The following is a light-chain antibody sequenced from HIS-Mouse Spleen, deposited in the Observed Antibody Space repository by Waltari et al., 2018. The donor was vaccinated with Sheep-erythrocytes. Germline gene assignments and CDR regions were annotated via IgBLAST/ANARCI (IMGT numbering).Light chain of an antibody. CDR1: SSDVGSYNL. CDR3: CSYAGSSTPWV. V-gene: IGLV2-23*01. J-gene: IGLJ3*02. CDR2: EGS. Sequence: QSALTQPASVSGSPGQSITISCTGTSSDVGSYNLVPWYQQHPGKAPKLMIYEGSKPPSGVSNRFSGSKSGNTASLTISGLQAEDEADYYCCSYAGSSTPWVFGGGTKLTVL.